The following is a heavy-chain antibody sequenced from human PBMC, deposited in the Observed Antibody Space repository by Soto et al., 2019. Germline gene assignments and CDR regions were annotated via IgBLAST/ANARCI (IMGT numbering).Heavy chain of an antibody. Sequence: QVQLQESGPGLVKPSETLSLTCTVSGGSISSYYWSWIRQPPGKGLEWIGYIYYSGSTNYNPSLKSRVTISVDTSKNQFSLKLSSVTAADTAVYYCARSGRELKLLWFGELSTFDYWGQGTLVTVSS. CDR1: GGSISSYY. J-gene: IGHJ4*02. D-gene: IGHD3-10*01. CDR3: ARSGRELKLLWFGELSTFDY. CDR2: IYYSGST. V-gene: IGHV4-59*01.